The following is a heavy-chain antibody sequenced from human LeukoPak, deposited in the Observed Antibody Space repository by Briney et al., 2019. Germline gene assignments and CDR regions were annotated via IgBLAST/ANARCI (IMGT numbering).Heavy chain of an antibody. CDR3: ATTGYCSGGSCRLYWFDP. CDR1: GYTFTSYD. Sequence: GASVKVSCKASGYTFTSYDINWVRQATGQGLEWMGWMNPNSGNTGYAQKFQGRVTMTEDTSTDTAYMELSSLRSEDTAVYYCATTGYCSGGSCRLYWFDPWGQGTLVTVSS. J-gene: IGHJ5*02. V-gene: IGHV1-8*01. D-gene: IGHD2-15*01. CDR2: MNPNSGNT.